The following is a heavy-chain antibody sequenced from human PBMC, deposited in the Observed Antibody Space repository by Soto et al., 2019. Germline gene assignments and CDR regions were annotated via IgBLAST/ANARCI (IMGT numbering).Heavy chain of an antibody. CDR3: ARGRGGHFTMVRSRACDY. J-gene: IGHJ4*02. V-gene: IGHV3-21*04. Sequence: EVQLVESGGGLVKPGGSLRLSCAASGFTFSSYSMNWVRQAPGKGLEWVSSISSSSSYIYYADSGKGRFTISRDNGKHSLYLQMNSLRAEDAAVDYCARGRGGHFTMVRSRACDYWGKGTLVTVSS. D-gene: IGHD3-10*01. CDR2: ISSSSSYI. CDR1: GFTFSSYS.